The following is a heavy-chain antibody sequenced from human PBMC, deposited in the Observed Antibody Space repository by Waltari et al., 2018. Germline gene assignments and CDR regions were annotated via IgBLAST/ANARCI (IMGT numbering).Heavy chain of an antibody. J-gene: IGHJ4*02. V-gene: IGHV3-23*01. D-gene: IGHD6-13*01. CDR1: GFTFSSYA. CDR3: AKEPPPYVAAADNAPDY. Sequence: EVQLLESGGGLVQPGGSLRLSCAASGFTFSSYAMSWVRQAPGKGLELVSAISGRGGSTSYADSVKGRFTISRDNSKTTLYLQMNSLRAEDTAVYYCAKEPPPYVAAADNAPDYWGQGTLVTVSS. CDR2: ISGRGGST.